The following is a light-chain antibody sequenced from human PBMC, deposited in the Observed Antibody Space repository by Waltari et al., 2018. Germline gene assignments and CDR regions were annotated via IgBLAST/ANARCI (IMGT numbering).Light chain of an antibody. CDR1: SSDVGGYNY. CDR3: SSYTSSSTWV. V-gene: IGLV2-14*03. CDR2: DVS. Sequence: QSALTQPASVSGSPGQSITISCTGTSSDVGGYNYVSWYQQPPGKAPKLMIYDVSNRPSGVSNRFPGSKSDNTASLTISGLQAEDEADYYCSSYTSSSTWVFGGGTKLTVL. J-gene: IGLJ3*02.